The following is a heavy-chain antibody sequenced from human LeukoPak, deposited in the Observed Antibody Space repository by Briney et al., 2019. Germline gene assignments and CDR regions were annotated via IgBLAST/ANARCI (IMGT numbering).Heavy chain of an antibody. Sequence: GGSLRLSCAASGFTVGSNYMTWVRQAPGKGLEWVALYGDDYTFYADSVEGRFTVSRDRSKNTVYLRLNSLRPEDAAVYFCARGPSLVPATIYYHYMDVWGTGTTVTVSS. CDR1: GFTVGSNY. CDR2: YGDDYT. D-gene: IGHD2-2*01. CDR3: ARGPSLVPATIYYHYMDV. V-gene: IGHV3-53*01. J-gene: IGHJ6*03.